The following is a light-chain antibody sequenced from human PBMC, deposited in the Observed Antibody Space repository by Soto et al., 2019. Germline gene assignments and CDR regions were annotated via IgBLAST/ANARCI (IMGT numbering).Light chain of an antibody. V-gene: IGKV1-39*01. CDR1: QSISNY. CDR3: QQSYSSPET. CDR2: AAS. Sequence: DIQMTQSPSSLSASVGDRVTITCRASQSISNYLNWYQQKPGKAPKLLIYAASSVQGGVPPRFSGSGSGTDFTLTISSLQPEDFATYYCQQSYSSPETFGQGTKVEV. J-gene: IGKJ1*01.